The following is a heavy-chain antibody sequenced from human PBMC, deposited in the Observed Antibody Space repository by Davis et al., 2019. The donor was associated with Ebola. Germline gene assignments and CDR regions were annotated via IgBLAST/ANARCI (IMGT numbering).Heavy chain of an antibody. CDR2: ISSSGSTI. J-gene: IGHJ4*02. D-gene: IGHD5-24*01. CDR3: ARSSASRDGYNYVGSY. Sequence: PGGSLRLSCAAPGFTFSDYYMSWIRQVPGKGLEWVSYISSSGSTIYYADSVKGRFTISRDNAKNSLYLQMNSLRAEDTAVYYCARSSASRDGYNYVGSYWGQGTLVTVSS. V-gene: IGHV3-11*01. CDR1: GFTFSDYY.